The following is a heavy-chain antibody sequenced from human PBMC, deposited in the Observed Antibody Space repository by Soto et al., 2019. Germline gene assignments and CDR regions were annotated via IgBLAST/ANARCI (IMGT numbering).Heavy chain of an antibody. D-gene: IGHD3-10*01. Sequence: QVQLQESGPGLVKPSETLSLTCTVSGGSISSYYWSWIRQPAGKGLEWIGRIYTSGSTNYNPSLKSRVHMSVDTSKNQFSRKLSAVTAADTAVYYCARGFIVRGFIIPYYYYGMDVWGQGTTVTVSS. V-gene: IGHV4-4*07. CDR2: IYTSGST. CDR3: ARGFIVRGFIIPYYYYGMDV. CDR1: GGSISSYY. J-gene: IGHJ6*02.